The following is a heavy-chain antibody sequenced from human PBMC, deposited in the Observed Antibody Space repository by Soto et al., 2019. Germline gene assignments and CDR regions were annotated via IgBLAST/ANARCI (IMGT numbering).Heavy chain of an antibody. J-gene: IGHJ4*02. V-gene: IGHV3-74*01. Sequence: EVQLVESGGGLVQPGGSLRLSCAASGFTFNSYWVHWVRQAPGKGLVWVSRINSDGSSTSYADSVKGRFTISRDNAKNTLYLQTNSLRAEDTAVYYCTREAAAVFDYWGQGTLVTVSS. D-gene: IGHD6-13*01. CDR3: TREAAAVFDY. CDR1: GFTFNSYW. CDR2: INSDGSST.